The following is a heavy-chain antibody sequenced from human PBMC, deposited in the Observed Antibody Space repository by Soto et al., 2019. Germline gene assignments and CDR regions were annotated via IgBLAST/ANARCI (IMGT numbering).Heavy chain of an antibody. Sequence: QVHLQESGPGLVKPSGTLSLTCAVSGDSISSSHWWTWVRQSPGKGLEYIGEVSHSGTANSNPSLKSRVTLSVDKSKNLFSLTLTSVTAADTAVYYCARVVLSITRGAFDAWGQGTPVTVSP. CDR2: VSHSGTA. CDR3: ARVVLSITRGAFDA. V-gene: IGHV4-4*02. D-gene: IGHD1-20*01. CDR1: GDSISSSHW. J-gene: IGHJ3*01.